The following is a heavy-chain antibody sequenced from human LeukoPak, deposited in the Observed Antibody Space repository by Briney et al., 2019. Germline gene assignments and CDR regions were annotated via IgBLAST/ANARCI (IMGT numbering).Heavy chain of an antibody. V-gene: IGHV3-74*01. D-gene: IGHD2-15*01. Sequence: PGGALRLSCAASGFTFKLYWMHWVRQVPGKRPVGVSRNYDGSDTIYADSVRGRFTISRDDPKNPVYLQMNNLRAEDTAVYYCVRGGPSTWSWGQGTLVTVSS. J-gene: IGHJ5*02. CDR2: NYDGSDT. CDR3: VRGGPSTWS. CDR1: GFTFKLYW.